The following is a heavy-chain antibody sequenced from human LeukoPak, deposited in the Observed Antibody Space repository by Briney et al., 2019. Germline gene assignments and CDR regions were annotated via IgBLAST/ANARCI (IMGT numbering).Heavy chain of an antibody. V-gene: IGHV1-18*01. CDR3: ARDLYYYDNGAYFDDTFDI. CDR1: GCSFTSYG. CDR2: ISPYNGNT. Sequence: ASVKVSCKASGCSFTSYGISWVRQAPGQGLEWLGWISPYNGNTNYAQNLQGRVTMTTDTSTSTAYMDLWSLRSDDTAVYYCARDLYYYDNGAYFDDTFDIWGQGTMVTVSS. J-gene: IGHJ3*02. D-gene: IGHD3-22*01.